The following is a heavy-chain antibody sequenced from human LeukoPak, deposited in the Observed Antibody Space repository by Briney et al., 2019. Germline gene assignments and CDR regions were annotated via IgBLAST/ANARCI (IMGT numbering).Heavy chain of an antibody. Sequence: GGSLRLSCAASGYIFNNFAMSWVRQAPGKGLQWVSSISGSGGNTAYADSVKGRFTISRDNSKNTVSLQMNSLRAEDTAVYFCAKGARIGATGTYSDYWGQGTLVTVSS. V-gene: IGHV3-23*01. J-gene: IGHJ4*02. CDR3: AKGARIGATGTYSDY. D-gene: IGHD1-1*01. CDR1: GYIFNNFA. CDR2: ISGSGGNT.